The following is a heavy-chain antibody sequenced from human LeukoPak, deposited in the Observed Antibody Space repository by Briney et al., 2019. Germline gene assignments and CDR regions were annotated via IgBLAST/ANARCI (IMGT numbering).Heavy chain of an antibody. CDR2: IGAAGDT. CDR1: GFTFSSYS. D-gene: IGHD3-22*01. V-gene: IGHV3-13*01. J-gene: IGHJ6*03. Sequence: GESLRLSCAASGFTFSSYSMNWVRQAPGKGLEWVSAIGAAGDTYYPGSVKGRFTISRENAKNSLYLQMNSLRDGDTAVYYCARGDSSYYYMDVWGKGTTVTVSS. CDR3: ARGDSSYYYMDV.